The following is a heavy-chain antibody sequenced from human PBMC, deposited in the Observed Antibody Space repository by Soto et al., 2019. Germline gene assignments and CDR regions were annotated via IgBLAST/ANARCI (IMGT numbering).Heavy chain of an antibody. CDR1: GDSISNYY. V-gene: IGHV4-59*08. CDR3: ARRRCLGVRCYEGNWLDP. CDR2: IPYTGST. Sequence: QVQLQESGPGLVKPSETLSLTCTVSGDSISNYYWNWVRQPPGKGLEWIGYIPYTGSTNYNPSLKSRVTIAMGTSKNQFSLKLTSVTAADTALYYCARRRCLGVRCYEGNWLDPWGQGILVTVSS. J-gene: IGHJ5*02. D-gene: IGHD2-8*01.